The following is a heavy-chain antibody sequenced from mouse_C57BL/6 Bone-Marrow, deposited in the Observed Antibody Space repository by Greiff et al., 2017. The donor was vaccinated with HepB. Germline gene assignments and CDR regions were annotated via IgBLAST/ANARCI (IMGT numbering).Heavy chain of an antibody. CDR3: ARASSYLYYYAMDY. Sequence: EVQLVESGGGLVKPGGSLKLSCAASGFTFSSYAMSWVRQTPEKRLEWVATISDGGSYTYYRDNVKGRFTISRDNAKNNLYLQMSHLKSEDTAMYYCARASSYLYYYAMDYWGQGTSVTVSS. CDR1: GFTFSSYA. V-gene: IGHV5-4*01. D-gene: IGHD1-1*01. J-gene: IGHJ4*01. CDR2: ISDGGSYT.